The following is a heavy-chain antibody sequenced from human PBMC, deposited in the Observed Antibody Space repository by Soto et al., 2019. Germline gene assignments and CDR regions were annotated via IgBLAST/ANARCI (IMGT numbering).Heavy chain of an antibody. CDR3: AEGQDSSSSVFYAFDS. CDR1: GGTFSGYA. V-gene: IGHV1-69*01. D-gene: IGHD6-6*01. Sequence: QVQLVQSGAEVKKPGSSVKVSCKASGGTFSGYAISWVRQAPGQGLEWMGGIMPIFGTANYAQKFQGRVTITADESTSTAYMELSSLRSEDTAVYYCAEGQDSSSSVFYAFDSWGQGTMVTVSS. CDR2: IMPIFGTA. J-gene: IGHJ3*02.